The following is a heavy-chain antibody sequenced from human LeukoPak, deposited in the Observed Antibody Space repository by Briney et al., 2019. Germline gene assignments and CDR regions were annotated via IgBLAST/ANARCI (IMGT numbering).Heavy chain of an antibody. Sequence: GGSLRLSCAASGFTFSSYWMHWVRQAPGKGLVWVSRINSDGSSTSYADSVKGRFTISRDNAKNTLYLQMNSLRDEDTAVYYCARDAGNSGYGMDVWGQGTTVTVSS. CDR3: ARDAGNSGYGMDV. CDR2: INSDGSST. D-gene: IGHD6-19*01. CDR1: GFTFSSYW. J-gene: IGHJ6*02. V-gene: IGHV3-74*01.